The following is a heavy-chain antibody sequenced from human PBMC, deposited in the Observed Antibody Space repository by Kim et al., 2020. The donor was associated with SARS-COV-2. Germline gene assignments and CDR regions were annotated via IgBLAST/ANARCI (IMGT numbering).Heavy chain of an antibody. CDR3: ARDVFDIAAAAGGMDV. D-gene: IGHD6-13*01. J-gene: IGHJ6*02. CDR2: IKQDGSEK. V-gene: IGHV3-7*01. CDR1: GFTFSSYW. Sequence: GGSLRLSCAASGFTFSSYWMSWVRQAPGKGLEWVANIKQDGSEKYYVDSVKGRFTISRDNAKNSLYLQMNSLRAEDTAVYYCARDVFDIAAAAGGMDVWGQGTTVTVSS.